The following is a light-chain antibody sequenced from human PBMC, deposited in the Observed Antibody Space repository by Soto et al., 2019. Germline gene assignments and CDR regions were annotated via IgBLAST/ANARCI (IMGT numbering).Light chain of an antibody. Sequence: EIVLTQSPGTLSLSPGERATLSCRASQSVSSNFLAWYQQKPGQAPRLVISGASSRATDIPDRFSGSGSGTDFTLTISRLEPEDFAVYYCQQYDDSARYTFGQGTRLEIK. CDR2: GAS. CDR3: QQYDDSARYT. V-gene: IGKV3-20*01. CDR1: QSVSSNF. J-gene: IGKJ2*01.